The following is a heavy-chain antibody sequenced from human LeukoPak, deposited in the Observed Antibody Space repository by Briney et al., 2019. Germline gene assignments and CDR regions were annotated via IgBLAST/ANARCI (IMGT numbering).Heavy chain of an antibody. Sequence: PSETLSLTCTVSGYSISSGYYWGWIRQPPGKGLEWIGSIYHSGSTYYNPSLKSRVTISVDTSRNQFSLKLSSVTAADTAVYYCARAPNTGIAAAGTGFDYWGQGTLVTVSS. CDR3: ARAPNTGIAAAGTGFDY. J-gene: IGHJ4*02. CDR2: IYHSGST. V-gene: IGHV4-38-2*02. CDR1: GYSISSGYY. D-gene: IGHD6-13*01.